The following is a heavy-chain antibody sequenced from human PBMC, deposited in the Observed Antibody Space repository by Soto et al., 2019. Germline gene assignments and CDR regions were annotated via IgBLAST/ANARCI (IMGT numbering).Heavy chain of an antibody. CDR1: GGTFSSYA. CDR2: IIPIFGTA. Sequence: ASVKVSCKASGGTFSSYAISWVRQSPGQGLEWMGGIIPIFGTANYAQKFQGRVTITADESTSTAYMELSSLRSEDTAVYYCARGMAAGTSYYYYMDVWGKGTTVTVSS. D-gene: IGHD6-19*01. CDR3: ARGMAAGTSYYYYMDV. J-gene: IGHJ6*03. V-gene: IGHV1-69*13.